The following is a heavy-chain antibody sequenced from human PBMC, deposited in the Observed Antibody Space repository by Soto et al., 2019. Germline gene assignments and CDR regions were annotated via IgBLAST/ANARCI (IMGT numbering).Heavy chain of an antibody. J-gene: IGHJ5*02. CDR3: ARDRGSSWYVPNWFDP. CDR1: GGTFSSYT. Sequence: QVQLVQSGAEVKKPGSSVKVSCKASGGTFSSYTISWVRQAPGQGLEWMGRIIPILGIANYAQKFQGRVTITADKSTSTAYRELSSLRSEDTAVYYCARDRGSSWYVPNWFDPWGQGTLVTVSS. V-gene: IGHV1-69*08. CDR2: IIPILGIA. D-gene: IGHD6-13*01.